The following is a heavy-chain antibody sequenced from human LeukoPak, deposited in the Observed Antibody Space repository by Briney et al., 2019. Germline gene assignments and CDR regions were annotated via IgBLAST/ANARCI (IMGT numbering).Heavy chain of an antibody. CDR1: GYTFTGYY. CDR2: INPNSGGT. D-gene: IGHD4-23*01. Sequence: ASVKVSCKASGYTFTGYYMHWVRQAPGQGLEWMGWINPNSGGTNYAQKFQGRVTMTRDTSISTAYMKLSRLRSDDTAVYYCARVPATVAFYFDYWGQGTLVTVSS. J-gene: IGHJ4*02. V-gene: IGHV1-2*02. CDR3: ARVPATVAFYFDY.